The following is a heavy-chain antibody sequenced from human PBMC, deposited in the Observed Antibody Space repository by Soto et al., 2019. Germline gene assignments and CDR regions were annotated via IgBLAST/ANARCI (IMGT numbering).Heavy chain of an antibody. CDR1: GFTFSSFS. D-gene: IGHD6-13*01. V-gene: IGHV3-21*01. CDR2: ISSSSSYI. CDR3: ARGAAAHKGY. J-gene: IGHJ4*02. Sequence: EVQLVESGGGLVKPGGSLRLSCAASGFTFSSFSMNWVRQAPGKGLEWVSSISSSSSYIYYADSVKGRFTISRDNAKNSLYLQMNSLRAEDTAVYYCARGAAAHKGYWGQGTLVTVSS.